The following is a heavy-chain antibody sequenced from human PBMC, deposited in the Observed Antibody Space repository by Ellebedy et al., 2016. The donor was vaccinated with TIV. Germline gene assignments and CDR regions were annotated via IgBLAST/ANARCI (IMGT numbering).Heavy chain of an antibody. J-gene: IGHJ5*01. V-gene: IGHV3-7*01. CDR1: GFSFRSYW. CDR2: IYQDGSEK. CDR3: ARRGSYGDYAVHVNNWFDS. Sequence: ESLKISCAASGFSFRSYWMSWVRQAPGKGLEWVANIYQDGSEKYYVDSVEGRFTISRDNAKNELYLQMKSLRVEDTAVYYCARRGSYGDYAVHVNNWFDSWGQGTPVTVSP. D-gene: IGHD4-17*01.